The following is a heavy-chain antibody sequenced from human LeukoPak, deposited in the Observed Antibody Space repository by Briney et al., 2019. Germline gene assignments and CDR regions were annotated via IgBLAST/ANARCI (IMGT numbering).Heavy chain of an antibody. J-gene: IGHJ3*02. D-gene: IGHD5-24*01. CDR1: GVSIRSYY. V-gene: IGHV4-59*01. CDR3: ARGDGDGYNFYAFDI. Sequence: NASETLSLTRTVSGVSIRSYYWGWIRQPPGKGLEWNWLIYYNGSTNYKPPLKRRVTISVDTSKTQISLKLSSVTAADTAAYYCARGDGDGYNFYAFDILGQGTMVTVSS. CDR2: IYYNGST.